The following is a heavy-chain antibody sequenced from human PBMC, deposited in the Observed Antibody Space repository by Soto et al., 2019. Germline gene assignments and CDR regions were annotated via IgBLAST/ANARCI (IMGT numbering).Heavy chain of an antibody. Sequence: GGSLRLSCTASGFSVSDYSVNWVRQAPGKGLVWISYISSSGDLILYADSVKGRFTIARDIAKNSLYLQMDTLRDEDSAVYYCATWAIAVGGEGFWGPGTLVTVSS. D-gene: IGHD2-21*01. V-gene: IGHV3-48*02. CDR2: ISSSGDLI. CDR3: ATWAIAVGGEGF. J-gene: IGHJ4*02. CDR1: GFSVSDYS.